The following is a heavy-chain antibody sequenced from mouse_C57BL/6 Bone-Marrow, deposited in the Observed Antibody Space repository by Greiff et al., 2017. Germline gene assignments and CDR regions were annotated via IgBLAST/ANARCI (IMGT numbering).Heavy chain of an antibody. Sequence: VQLQQSGPVLVKPGASVKMSCTASGYTLTDYYMNWVKQSHGKSLEWIGVINPYNGGTSYNQKFKGKATFTVDKSSSTAYMELNSLTSEDSAVYYCARAYSFAYWGQGTLVTVSA. CDR1: GYTLTDYY. D-gene: IGHD2-10*01. V-gene: IGHV1-19*01. CDR3: ARAYSFAY. J-gene: IGHJ3*01. CDR2: INPYNGGT.